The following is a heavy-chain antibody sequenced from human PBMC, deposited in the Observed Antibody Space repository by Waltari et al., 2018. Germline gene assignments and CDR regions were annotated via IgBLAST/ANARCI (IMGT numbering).Heavy chain of an antibody. J-gene: IGHJ4*02. D-gene: IGHD3-16*02. CDR3: ARYDYDYIWGSYRCPGSY. CDR2: IYTSGST. V-gene: IGHV4-61*02. Sequence: QVQLQESGPGLVKPSQTLSLTCTVSGGSISSGSYYWSWIRQPAGKGLEWIGRIYTSGSTNYNPSLKSRVTISVDTSKNQFSLKLSSVTAADTAVYYCARYDYDYIWGSYRCPGSYWGQGTLVTVSS. CDR1: GGSISSGSYY.